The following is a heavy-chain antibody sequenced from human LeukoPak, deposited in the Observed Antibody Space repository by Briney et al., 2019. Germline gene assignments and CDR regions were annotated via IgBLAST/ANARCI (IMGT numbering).Heavy chain of an antibody. CDR1: GYTFTSYG. V-gene: IGHV1-18*01. Sequence: ASVKVSCKASGYTFTSYGISWVRQAPGQGLEWMGWISAYNGNTNYAQKLQGRVTMTTDTSTSTAYMELRSLRSDDTAVYYCARGRVPSGSYFYWYFDLWGRGTLVTVSS. CDR3: ARGRVPSGSYFYWYFDL. J-gene: IGHJ2*01. D-gene: IGHD1-26*01. CDR2: ISAYNGNT.